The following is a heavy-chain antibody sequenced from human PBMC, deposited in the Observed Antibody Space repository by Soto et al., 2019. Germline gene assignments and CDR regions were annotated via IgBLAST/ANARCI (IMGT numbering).Heavy chain of an antibody. CDR2: ISSSSSYI. D-gene: IGHD5-12*01. J-gene: IGHJ4*02. V-gene: IGHV3-21*01. Sequence: GGSLRLSCAASGFTFSSYSMNWVRQAPGKGLEWVSSISSSSSYIYYADSVKGRFTISRDNAKNSLYLQMNSLRAEDTAVYYCARGRNSYANSGYAGWGQGTLVTVSS. CDR3: ARGRNSYANSGYAG. CDR1: GFTFSSYS.